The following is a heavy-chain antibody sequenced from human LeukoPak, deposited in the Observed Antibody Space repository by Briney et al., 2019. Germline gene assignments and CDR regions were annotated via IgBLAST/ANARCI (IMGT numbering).Heavy chain of an antibody. J-gene: IGHJ4*02. CDR2: IWYDGSNK. D-gene: IGHD6-19*01. V-gene: IGHV3-33*01. CDR3: AREVLAGTVGVLRY. CDR1: GFTFSSYG. Sequence: GGPLRLSCAASGFTFSSYGMHWVRQAPGKGLEWVAVIWYDGSNKYYADSVKGRFTISRDKSKNTLYLQMNSLRAEDTAVYYCAREVLAGTVGVLRYWGQGTLVTVSS.